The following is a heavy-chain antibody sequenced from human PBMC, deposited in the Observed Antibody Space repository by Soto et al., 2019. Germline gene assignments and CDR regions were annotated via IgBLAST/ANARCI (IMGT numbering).Heavy chain of an antibody. Sequence: SVKVSFKASGGTFSSYAISWVRQAPGQGLEWMGGIIPIFGTANYAQKFQGRVTITADESTSTAYMELSSLRSEDTAVYYCARGNWNYVFLDYWGQGTLVTVSS. CDR2: IIPIFGTA. D-gene: IGHD1-7*01. V-gene: IGHV1-69*13. CDR1: GGTFSSYA. CDR3: ARGNWNYVFLDY. J-gene: IGHJ4*02.